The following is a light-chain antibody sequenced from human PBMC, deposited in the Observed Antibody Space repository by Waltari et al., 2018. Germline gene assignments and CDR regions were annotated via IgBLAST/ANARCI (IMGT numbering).Light chain of an antibody. CDR3: QQYSDFPWT. J-gene: IGKJ1*01. CDR1: QSISSW. CDR2: KAS. Sequence: DIQMTQSPSTLSASVGDRVTITCRASQSISSWLAWYQQKPGRAPKLLIYKASNLNRGVPSGFSGSGFGTDFTLTISSLQPDDFATYYCQQYSDFPWTFGQGTKVEVK. V-gene: IGKV1-5*03.